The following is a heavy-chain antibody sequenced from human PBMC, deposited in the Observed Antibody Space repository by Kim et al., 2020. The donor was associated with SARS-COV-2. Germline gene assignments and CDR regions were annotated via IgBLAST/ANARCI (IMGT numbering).Heavy chain of an antibody. V-gene: IGHV1-69*13. J-gene: IGHJ5*02. CDR1: GGTFSSYA. Sequence: SVKVSCKASGGTFSSYAISWVRQATGQGLEWMGGIIPIFGTANYAQKFQGRVTITADESTSTAYMELSSLRSEDTAVYYCAREGEDTAMVTGWFDPWGQGTLVTVSS. CDR3: AREGEDTAMVTGWFDP. CDR2: IIPIFGTA. D-gene: IGHD5-18*01.